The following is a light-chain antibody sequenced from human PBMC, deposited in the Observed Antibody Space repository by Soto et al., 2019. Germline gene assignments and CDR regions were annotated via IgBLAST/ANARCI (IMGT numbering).Light chain of an antibody. CDR1: SSDVGGYNY. Sequence: QSALTQPASVSGSPGQSITISCTGTSSDVGGYNYVSWYQQHPGKAPKLMIYEVTNRPSGVSDRFSGSKSGNSASLSISGLQPEDEASYFCGSYTSATTWVFGGGTKLTVL. CDR2: EVT. J-gene: IGLJ3*02. CDR3: GSYTSATTWV. V-gene: IGLV2-14*01.